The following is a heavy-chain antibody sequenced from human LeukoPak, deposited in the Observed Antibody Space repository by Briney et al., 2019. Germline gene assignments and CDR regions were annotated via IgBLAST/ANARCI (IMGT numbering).Heavy chain of an antibody. CDR3: ARDKGDYGDYVFDY. Sequence: PSETLSLTCTVSGGSISSYSWSWIRQPPGKGLEWIGYIYHSGSTYYNPSLKSRVTISVDRSKNQFSLKLSSVTAADTAVYYCARDKGDYGDYVFDYWGQGTLVTVSS. D-gene: IGHD4-17*01. CDR2: IYHSGST. CDR1: GGSISSYS. V-gene: IGHV4-30-2*01. J-gene: IGHJ4*02.